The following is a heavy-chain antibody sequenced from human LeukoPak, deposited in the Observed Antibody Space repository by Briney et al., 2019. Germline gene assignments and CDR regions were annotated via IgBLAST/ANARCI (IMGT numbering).Heavy chain of an antibody. CDR2: INPSGGST. J-gene: IGHJ5*02. CDR3: ARDAEYSSSWYGDNWFDP. CDR1: GYTFTSYY. V-gene: IGHV1-46*01. Sequence: ASVKVSCKASGYTFTSYYMHWVRQAPGQGLEWMGVINPSGGSTSYAQKLQGRVTMTTDTSTSTAYMELRSLRSDDTAVYYCARDAEYSSSWYGDNWFDPWGQGTLVTVSS. D-gene: IGHD6-13*01.